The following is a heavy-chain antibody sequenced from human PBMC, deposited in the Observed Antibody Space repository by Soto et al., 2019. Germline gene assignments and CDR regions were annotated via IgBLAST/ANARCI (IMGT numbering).Heavy chain of an antibody. V-gene: IGHV3-30*18. Sequence: QVQLVESGGGVVQPGRSLRLSCAASGFTFSNYGIHWVRQAPGKGLEWVAVISYDGSNEYYVDSVKGRFTISRDNSKNTLYLQMHSLSAEDTAVYYCAKDHYDYVWGTYRFDDWGQGTLVTVSS. D-gene: IGHD3-16*02. J-gene: IGHJ4*02. CDR1: GFTFSNYG. CDR2: ISYDGSNE. CDR3: AKDHYDYVWGTYRFDD.